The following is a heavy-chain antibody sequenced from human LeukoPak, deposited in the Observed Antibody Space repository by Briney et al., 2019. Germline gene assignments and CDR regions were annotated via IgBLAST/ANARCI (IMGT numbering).Heavy chain of an antibody. CDR1: GGSISSYY. D-gene: IGHD6-6*01. J-gene: IGHJ4*02. CDR2: IYTSGST. V-gene: IGHV4-4*07. CDR3: ARDVAYSSSFDY. Sequence: PSETLSLTCTVSGGSISSYYWSWLRQPPGKGLEWIGRIYTSGSTNYNPSLKSRVTMSVDTSKKQFSLKLSSVTAADTAVYYCARDVAYSSSFDYWGQGTLVSVSS.